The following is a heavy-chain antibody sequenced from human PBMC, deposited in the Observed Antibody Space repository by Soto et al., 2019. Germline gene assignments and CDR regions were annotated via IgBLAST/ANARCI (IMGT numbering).Heavy chain of an antibody. J-gene: IGHJ4*02. CDR3: ARIGVSSGHESPDFDS. CDR2: ISGFNGNT. V-gene: IGHV1-18*01. CDR1: GYTFNFYG. D-gene: IGHD3-16*01. Sequence: ASVKVSCKASGYTFNFYGSTWARQAPGQGLEWMGWISGFNGNTNYAADLQGRVTMTTDTSTSTAYMELRGLRSDDTAVYYCARIGVSSGHESPDFDSWGQGTLVARSS.